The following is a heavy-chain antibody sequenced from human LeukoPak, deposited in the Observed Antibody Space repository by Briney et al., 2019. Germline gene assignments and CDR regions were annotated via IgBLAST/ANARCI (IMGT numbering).Heavy chain of an antibody. Sequence: SGGSLRLSCAASGFTFSSFGMTWVRQAPGKGLEWVSAISGSGGSTYYADSVKGRFTISRDNSKNTLYLQMNSLRAEDTAVYYCAKDMLRQWLTADYWGQGTLVTVSS. CDR1: GFTFSSFG. D-gene: IGHD6-19*01. J-gene: IGHJ4*02. CDR3: AKDMLRQWLTADY. CDR2: ISGSGGST. V-gene: IGHV3-23*01.